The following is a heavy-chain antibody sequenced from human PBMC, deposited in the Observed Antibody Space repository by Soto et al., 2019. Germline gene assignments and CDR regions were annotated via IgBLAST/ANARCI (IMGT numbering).Heavy chain of an antibody. CDR3: ARVWQSLGSRSEFDY. CDR2: IWYDGSKK. J-gene: IGHJ4*02. D-gene: IGHD3-10*01. Sequence: QVQLVESGGGVVQPGRSLRLSCAASGFTFSSYGMHWVRQAPGKGLEWVAIIWYDGSKKYYADSVKGRFTISRDNSKNTLYLQMNSLRAEDPAVYYCARVWQSLGSRSEFDYWGQGNLVTVSS. V-gene: IGHV3-33*01. CDR1: GFTFSSYG.